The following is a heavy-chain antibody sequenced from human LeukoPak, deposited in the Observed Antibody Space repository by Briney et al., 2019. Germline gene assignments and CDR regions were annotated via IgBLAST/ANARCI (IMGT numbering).Heavy chain of an antibody. CDR3: ARDGTPGPHYYSSSLYFDY. D-gene: IGHD6-6*01. V-gene: IGHV3-30*02. Sequence: GGSLRLSCAASGFTFSSYGMHWVRQAPGKGLEWVAFIRYDGSNKYYADSVKGRFTISRDNSKNTLYLQMNSLRAEDTAVYYCARDGTPGPHYYSSSLYFDYWGQGTLVTVSS. CDR1: GFTFSSYG. J-gene: IGHJ4*02. CDR2: IRYDGSNK.